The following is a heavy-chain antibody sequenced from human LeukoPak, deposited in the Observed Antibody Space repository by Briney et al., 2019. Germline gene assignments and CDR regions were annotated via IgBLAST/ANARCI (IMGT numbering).Heavy chain of an antibody. CDR2: IYSGGST. V-gene: IGHV3-66*01. Sequence: GGSLRLSCAASGFTVSSNYMRWVRQAPGKGLEWVSVIYSGGSTYYADSVKGRFTISRDNSKNTLYLQMNSLRAEDTAVYYCARGYCSSTSCSSGYYYGMDVWGQGTTVTVSS. CDR3: ARGYCSSTSCSSGYYYGMDV. J-gene: IGHJ6*02. CDR1: GFTVSSNY. D-gene: IGHD2-2*01.